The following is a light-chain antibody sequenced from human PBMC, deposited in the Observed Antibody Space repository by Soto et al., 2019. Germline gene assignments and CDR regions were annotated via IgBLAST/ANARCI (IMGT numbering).Light chain of an antibody. J-gene: IGLJ2*01. Sequence: QSVLTQPPSVSAAPGQKVTISCSGSSSNIGNNYVSWYQQLPGTAPKLLIYDNTKRPSGIPDRFSGSKSGTSGTLDITGLQTGDEADDYCATWDYSLTGEVFGGGTKVTVL. CDR2: DNT. CDR3: ATWDYSLTGEV. CDR1: SSNIGNNY. V-gene: IGLV1-51*01.